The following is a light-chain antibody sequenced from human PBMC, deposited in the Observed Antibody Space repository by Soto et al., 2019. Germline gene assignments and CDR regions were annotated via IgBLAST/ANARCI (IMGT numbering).Light chain of an antibody. CDR1: QSVSSW. CDR2: TAS. J-gene: IGKJ1*01. Sequence: DIQMTQSPSTLSASVGDRVTITCRASQSVSSWLAWYQQKPGKAPTLLLHTASTLQSGVPSRVRDSGSGTDFTIIISSLQPDDFATYFCQQYNTYRTFGQGTKVEIK. CDR3: QQYNTYRT. V-gene: IGKV1-5*03.